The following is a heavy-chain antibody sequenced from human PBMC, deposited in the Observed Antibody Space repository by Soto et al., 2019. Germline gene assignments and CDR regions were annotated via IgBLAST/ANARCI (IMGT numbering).Heavy chain of an antibody. V-gene: IGHV1-69*01. Sequence: VQLVQSGAEVKKPGSSVKLSCKASGGTFNRYTISWVRQAPGQGLEWMGGIIPIFGTANYAQKFQGRVAIIADESTSAAYMELGSLRSEDTAVYYCALWGFRDGNNSKYNYSGMDVWGQGTTVTVSS. J-gene: IGHJ6*02. CDR2: IIPIFGTA. CDR1: GGTFNRYT. CDR3: ALWGFRDGNNSKYNYSGMDV. D-gene: IGHD1-1*01.